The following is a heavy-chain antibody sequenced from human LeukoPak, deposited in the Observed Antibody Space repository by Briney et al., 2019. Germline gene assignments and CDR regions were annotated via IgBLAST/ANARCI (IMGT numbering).Heavy chain of an antibody. CDR2: ISGGGGGP. CDR1: GFSFSSCA. Sequence: PGGSLRLSCAASGFSFSSCAMNWVRQAPGRGLEWVSGISGGGGGPYYADSVKGRFTISRDNSKNTLYLEMNSLRAEDTAVYYCAKGPRVMVAALGPFDCWGQGTPVTVSS. CDR3: AKGPRVMVAALGPFDC. D-gene: IGHD2-15*01. V-gene: IGHV3-23*01. J-gene: IGHJ4*02.